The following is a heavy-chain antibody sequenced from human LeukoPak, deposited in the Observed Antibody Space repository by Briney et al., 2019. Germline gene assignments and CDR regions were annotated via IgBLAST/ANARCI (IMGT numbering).Heavy chain of an antibody. D-gene: IGHD5-18*01. CDR3: AKDTAMAIFDY. CDR2: ISSSSSTI. V-gene: IGHV3-48*04. J-gene: IGHJ4*02. Sequence: GGSLRLSCAASGFTFSSYSMNWVRQAPGKGLEWVSYISSSSSTIYYADSVKGRFTISRDNAKNSLYLQMNSLRAEDAALYYCAKDTAMAIFDYWGQGTLVTVSS. CDR1: GFTFSSYS.